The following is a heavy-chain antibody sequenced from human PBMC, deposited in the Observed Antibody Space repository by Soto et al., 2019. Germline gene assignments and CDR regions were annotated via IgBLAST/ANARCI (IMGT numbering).Heavy chain of an antibody. Sequence: ASVKVSCKASGYTFTSYAMHWVRQAPGQRLEWMGWINAGNGNTKYSQKFQGRVTITRDTSASTAYMELSSLRSEDTAVYYCARTYYDFFSEVQYGMDVWGQGTTVTVSS. CDR2: INAGNGNT. CDR1: GYTFTSYA. CDR3: ARTYYDFFSEVQYGMDV. D-gene: IGHD3-3*01. V-gene: IGHV1-3*01. J-gene: IGHJ6*02.